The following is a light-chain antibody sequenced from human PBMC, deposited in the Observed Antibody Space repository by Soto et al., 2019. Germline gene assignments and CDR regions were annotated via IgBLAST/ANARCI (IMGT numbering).Light chain of an antibody. Sequence: EIVMTQSPAILSLSPGETATLSCRASQSVTTKLAWYQQRPGQTPRLLIYNASTRATAVPARFSGGGSVTEFSLTISSLQSDDFGVYYCHQYNTWPPRFTFGPGPKVDIK. J-gene: IGKJ3*01. CDR2: NAS. CDR3: HQYNTWPPRFT. CDR1: QSVTTK. V-gene: IGKV3-15*01.